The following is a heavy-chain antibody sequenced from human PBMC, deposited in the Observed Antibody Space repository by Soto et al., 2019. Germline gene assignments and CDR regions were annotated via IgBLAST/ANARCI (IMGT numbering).Heavy chain of an antibody. CDR2: MYYSGAT. D-gene: IGHD3-10*01. CDR1: GRSIRGGGYY. Sequence: QVQLQESGPGLVKPSQTLTLTCTVSGRSIRGGGYYWSWIRQYPGKGLEWIAYMYYSGATYSNPSLTSRVTISIDTSKNQFSLRLTSVTAADTAVYYCATSPGSGYYFDYWGQGTLVTVSS. CDR3: ATSPGSGYYFDY. V-gene: IGHV4-31*03. J-gene: IGHJ4*02.